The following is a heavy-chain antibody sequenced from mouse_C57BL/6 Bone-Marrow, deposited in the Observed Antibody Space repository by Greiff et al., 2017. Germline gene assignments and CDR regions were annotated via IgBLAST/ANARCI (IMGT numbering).Heavy chain of an antibody. CDR1: GFNIKDDY. V-gene: IGHV14-4*01. J-gene: IGHJ1*03. CDR3: TTPLITTVVVKWYFDV. CDR2: IDPENGDT. Sequence: EVQLQQSGAELVRPGASVKLSCTASGFNIKDDYMHWVKQRPEQGLEWIGWIDPENGDTEYASKFQGKATITADTSSNTAYLQLSSLTSEDTAVYYCTTPLITTVVVKWYFDVWGTGTTVTVSS. D-gene: IGHD1-1*01.